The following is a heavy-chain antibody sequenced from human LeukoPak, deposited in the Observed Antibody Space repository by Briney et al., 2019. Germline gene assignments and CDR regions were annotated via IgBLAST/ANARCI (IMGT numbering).Heavy chain of an antibody. V-gene: IGHV3-23*01. Sequence: GGSLRLSCAASGFTFSSYAMSWVRQAPGKGLEWVSAVSGSGGSTYYADSVKGRFTISRDNSKNTLYLQMNSLRAEDTAVYYCAKVSTASEDPGDFDYWGQGTLVTVSS. CDR2: VSGSGGST. CDR1: GFTFSSYA. CDR3: AKVSTASEDPGDFDY. J-gene: IGHJ4*02. D-gene: IGHD4-11*01.